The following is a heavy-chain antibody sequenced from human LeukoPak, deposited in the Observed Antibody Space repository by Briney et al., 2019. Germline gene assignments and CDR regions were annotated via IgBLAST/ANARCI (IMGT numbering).Heavy chain of an antibody. D-gene: IGHD1-1*01. J-gene: IGHJ5*02. CDR1: GGSFSGYY. Sequence: SETLSLTCAVYGGSFSGYYWSWIRQPPGKGLEWIGEINHSGSTNYNPSLKSRVTISVDTSKNQFSLKLSSVTAADTAVYYCARGQLVALYNWNDGCWFDPWGQGTLVTVSS. V-gene: IGHV4-34*01. CDR3: ARGQLVALYNWNDGCWFDP. CDR2: INHSGST.